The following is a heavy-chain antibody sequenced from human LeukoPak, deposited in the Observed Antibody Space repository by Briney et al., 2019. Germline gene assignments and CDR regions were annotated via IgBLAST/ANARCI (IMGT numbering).Heavy chain of an antibody. Sequence: GGSLRLSCAASGFSFSYYWMSWVRLAPGKGLEWVANIKEDGSVRYYVDSVRGRFTISRDNAENSLYLQLDSLRAEDTAVYYCARTVRGIVMPQNAFDVWGQGTMVTVSS. CDR3: ARTVRGIVMPQNAFDV. CDR2: IKEDGSVR. V-gene: IGHV3-7*01. J-gene: IGHJ3*01. CDR1: GFSFSYYW. D-gene: IGHD1-26*01.